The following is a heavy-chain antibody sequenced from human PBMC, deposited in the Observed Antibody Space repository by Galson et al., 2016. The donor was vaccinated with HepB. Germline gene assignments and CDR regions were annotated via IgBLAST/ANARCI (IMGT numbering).Heavy chain of an antibody. CDR3: ARGTRSFFDY. CDR2: TYYRSKWFN. V-gene: IGHV6-1*01. D-gene: IGHD3-16*02. Sequence: CAISGDSVSSNSAAWNWIRQSPSSGLEWLGRTYYRSKWFNNDAVSVKSRITINPDTSKNQFSLQLNSVTPEDTAVYYCARGTRSFFDYWGQGTLVTVSS. J-gene: IGHJ4*02. CDR1: GDSVSSNSAA.